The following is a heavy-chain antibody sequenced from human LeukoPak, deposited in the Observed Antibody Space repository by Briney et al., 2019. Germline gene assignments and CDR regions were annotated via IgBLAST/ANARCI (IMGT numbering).Heavy chain of an antibody. J-gene: IGHJ4*02. V-gene: IGHV1-69*05. Sequence: SVKVSCKASGGTFSSYAISWVRQAPGQGLEWMGGITPIFGTANYAQKFQGRVTITTDESTSTAYMELSSLRSEDTAVYYCARGPVDTAMAIDYWAREPWSPSPQ. CDR2: ITPIFGTA. D-gene: IGHD5-18*01. CDR1: GGTFSSYA. CDR3: ARGPVDTAMAIDY.